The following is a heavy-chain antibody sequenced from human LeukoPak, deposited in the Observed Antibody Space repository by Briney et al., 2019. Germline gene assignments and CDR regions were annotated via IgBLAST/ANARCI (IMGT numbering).Heavy chain of an antibody. J-gene: IGHJ4*02. Sequence: ASVRVSCKASGYDFSRYDINWVRLAPGQGLEWMGWMNPNNGDTDYAQNFQGRVTMTRDTSMSTAYMELSSLRSEDTALYYCARGRIRYDDYSSGWFVFFEFWGQGSLVTVSS. CDR1: GYDFSRYD. V-gene: IGHV1-8*01. D-gene: IGHD6-19*01. CDR3: ARGRIRYDDYSSGWFVFFEF. CDR2: MNPNNGDT.